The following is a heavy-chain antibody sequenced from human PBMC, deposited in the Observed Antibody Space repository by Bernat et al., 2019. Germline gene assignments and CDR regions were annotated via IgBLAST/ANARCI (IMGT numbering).Heavy chain of an antibody. Sequence: VQLVESGGGVVQPGRSLRLSCAASGFTFSSYGMHWVRQAPGKGLEWVAVIWYDGSNKYYADSVKGRFTISRDNSKNTLYLQMNSLRAEDTAVYYCARAGFSGSYSNAPFDYWGQGTTVTVSS. J-gene: IGHJ4*02. CDR1: GFTFSSYG. D-gene: IGHD1-26*01. V-gene: IGHV3-33*01. CDR2: IWYDGSNK. CDR3: ARAGFSGSYSNAPFDY.